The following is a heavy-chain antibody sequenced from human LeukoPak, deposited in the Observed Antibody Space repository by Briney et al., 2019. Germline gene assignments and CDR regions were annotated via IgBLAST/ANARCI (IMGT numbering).Heavy chain of an antibody. CDR2: ISWNSGSI. D-gene: IGHD2-2*01. V-gene: IGHV3-9*01. CDR1: GFTFDDYA. Sequence: GGSLRLSCAASGFTFDDYAMHWVRQAPGEGLEWVSGISWNSGSIGYADSVKGRFTISRDNAKNSLYLQMNSLRAEDTALYYCAKGYCSSTSCYHFDYWGQGTLVTVSS. J-gene: IGHJ4*02. CDR3: AKGYCSSTSCYHFDY.